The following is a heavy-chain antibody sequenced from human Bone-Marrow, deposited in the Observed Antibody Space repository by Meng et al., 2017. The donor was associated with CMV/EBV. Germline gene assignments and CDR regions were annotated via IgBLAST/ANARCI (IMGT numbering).Heavy chain of an antibody. CDR3: SRFPWSYPTGYHYGMDV. CDR1: GFTFSSYE. V-gene: IGHV3-48*03. D-gene: IGHD2-15*01. Sequence: GESLKISCAASGFTFSSYEMNWVRQAPGRGLEWVSYISSSGSTIYYADSVKGRFTISRDNAKNSLYLQMNSLRAEDTAVYYCSRFPWSYPTGYHYGMDVWGQGTTVTVSS. CDR2: ISSSGSTI. J-gene: IGHJ6*02.